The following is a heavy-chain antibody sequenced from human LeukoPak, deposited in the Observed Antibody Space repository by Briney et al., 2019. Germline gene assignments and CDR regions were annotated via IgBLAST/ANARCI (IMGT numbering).Heavy chain of an antibody. D-gene: IGHD3-10*01. CDR2: IYYSGST. CDR1: GGSISSSSYY. Sequence: SETLSLTCTVSGGSISSSSYYWGWIRQPPGKGLEWIGSIYYSGSTYYNPSLKSRVTISVDTSKNQFSLKLSSVTAADTAVYYCAVEDTYYYGSGTRGGSDYWGQGTLVTVSS. V-gene: IGHV4-39*07. CDR3: AVEDTYYYGSGTRGGSDY. J-gene: IGHJ4*02.